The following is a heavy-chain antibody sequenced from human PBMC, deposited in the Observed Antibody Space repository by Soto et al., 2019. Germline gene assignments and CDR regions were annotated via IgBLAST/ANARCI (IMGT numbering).Heavy chain of an antibody. CDR2: INHSGTT. J-gene: IGHJ5*02. Sequence: QVQLQQWGAGLLKPSETLSLTCAVYGGSFSGFYWSWIRQPPGKGLEWIGEINHSGTTNSNPSLKSRVTISVDTSKNQFSLKLSSVTAADTAVYYCARDHTPRYNWNYVSWFDPWGQGTRGTVSA. V-gene: IGHV4-34*01. CDR1: GGSFSGFY. D-gene: IGHD1-7*01. CDR3: ARDHTPRYNWNYVSWFDP.